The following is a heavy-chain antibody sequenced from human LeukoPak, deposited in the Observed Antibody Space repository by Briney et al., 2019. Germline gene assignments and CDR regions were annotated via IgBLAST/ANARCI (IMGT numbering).Heavy chain of an antibody. Sequence: GASVKVSCKASGYTFTSYGIGWVRQAPGQGLEWMGWISAYNGNTNYAQKLQGRVIMTTDTSTSTVYMELRSLRSDDTAVYYCARDRGWELGYCSGGSCYDENWFDPWGQGTLVTVSS. CDR2: ISAYNGNT. CDR1: GYTFTSYG. V-gene: IGHV1-18*01. J-gene: IGHJ5*02. D-gene: IGHD2-15*01. CDR3: ARDRGWELGYCSGGSCYDENWFDP.